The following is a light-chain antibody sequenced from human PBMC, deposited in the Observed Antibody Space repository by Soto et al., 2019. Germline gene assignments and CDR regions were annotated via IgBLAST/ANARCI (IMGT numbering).Light chain of an antibody. J-gene: IGKJ1*01. V-gene: IGKV3-15*01. CDR3: QQYNNWPSS. CDR2: GAS. CDR1: QSVSSN. Sequence: EIAMRQSPATLSVSPGERAILSCRASQSVSSNLAWYQQKPGQAPRLLIYGASTRATGIPARFSGSGSGTEFTLTISSLQSEDFAVYYCQQYNNWPSSFGQGSKVDIK.